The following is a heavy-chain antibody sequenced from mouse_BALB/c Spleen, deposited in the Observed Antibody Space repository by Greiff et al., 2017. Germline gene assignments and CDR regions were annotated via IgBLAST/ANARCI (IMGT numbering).Heavy chain of an antibody. V-gene: IGHV5-12-1*01. Sequence: EVQLVESGGGLVKPGGSLKLSCAASGFAFSSYDMSWVRQTPEKRLEWVAYISSGGGSTYYPDTVKGRFTISRDNAKNTLYLQMSSLKSEDTAMYYCARIYYGNYEDYWGQGTTLTVSS. J-gene: IGHJ2*01. CDR1: GFAFSSYD. D-gene: IGHD2-1*01. CDR2: ISSGGGST. CDR3: ARIYYGNYEDY.